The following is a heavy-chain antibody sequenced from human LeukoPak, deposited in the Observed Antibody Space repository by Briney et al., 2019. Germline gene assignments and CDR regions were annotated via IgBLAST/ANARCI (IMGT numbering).Heavy chain of an antibody. CDR1: GGSVSSGSYY. CDR3: XXXYXXYVXGXYRXPRHRAEYFQH. Sequence: SETLSLTCTVSGGSVSSGSYYWSWIRQPPGKGLEWIGYIYYSGSTNYNPSLKSRVTISVDTSKNQFCLKLSSVTAAETAVYXXXXXYXXYVXGXYRXPRHRAEYFQHWGQGTLVTVSS. CDR2: IYYSGST. D-gene: IGHD3-16*02. J-gene: IGHJ1*01. V-gene: IGHV4-61*01.